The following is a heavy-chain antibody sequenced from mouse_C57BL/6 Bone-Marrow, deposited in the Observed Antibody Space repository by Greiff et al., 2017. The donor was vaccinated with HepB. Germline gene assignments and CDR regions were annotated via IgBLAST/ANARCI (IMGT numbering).Heavy chain of an antibody. J-gene: IGHJ2*01. V-gene: IGHV1-54*01. CDR2: INTGSGGT. CDR1: GSAFTNYL. Sequence: VQLQQSGAELVRPGTSVKVSCKASGSAFTNYLIAWVKQRPGQGLAWIGVINTGSGGTNYNEKFKGKATLTADKSSSTAYMQLSSLTSEDSAVYFCARGDGNYGWFDYWGQGTTLTVSS. D-gene: IGHD2-1*01. CDR3: ARGDGNYGWFDY.